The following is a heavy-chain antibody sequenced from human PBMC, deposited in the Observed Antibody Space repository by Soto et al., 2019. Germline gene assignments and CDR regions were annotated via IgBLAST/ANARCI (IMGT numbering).Heavy chain of an antibody. CDR2: ISYDGSNK. CDR1: GFTFSSYA. J-gene: IGHJ5*02. V-gene: IGHV3-30-3*01. D-gene: IGHD2-15*01. CDR3: ARAGSSVLLSAWFDP. Sequence: LRLSCAASGFTFSSYAMHWVRQAPGKGLEWVAVISYDGSNKYYADSVKGRFTISRDNSKNTLYLQMNSLRAEDTAVYYCARAGSSVLLSAWFDPWGQGTLVTVSS.